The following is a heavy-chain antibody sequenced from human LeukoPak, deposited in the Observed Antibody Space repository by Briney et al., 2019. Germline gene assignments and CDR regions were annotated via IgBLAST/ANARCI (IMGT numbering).Heavy chain of an antibody. D-gene: IGHD3-9*01. CDR2: ISGSGGST. V-gene: IGHV3-23*01. CDR1: GFTFSSYD. Sequence: GGSMRLSCAASGFTFSSYDMSWVRQAPGRGLEWVSAISGSGGSTYYADSVKGRFTISRDNSKNTLYLQMNSLRAEDTAVYYCLTDILTGYYVEDYWGQGTLVTVSS. J-gene: IGHJ4*02. CDR3: LTDILTGYYVEDY.